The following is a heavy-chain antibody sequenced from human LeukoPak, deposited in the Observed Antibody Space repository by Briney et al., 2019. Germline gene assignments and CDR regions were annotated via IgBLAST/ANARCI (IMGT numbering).Heavy chain of an antibody. V-gene: IGHV4-59*01. Sequence: SETLSLTCTVSGGSISSYYWSWIRQPPGKGLEWIGYIYYSGSTNYNPSLKSRVSISVDTSKNQFSLKLSSVTAADTAVYYCATTTYGAGIWGQGTMVTVSS. CDR1: GGSISSYY. CDR3: ATTTYGAGI. CDR2: IYYSGST. D-gene: IGHD4-17*01. J-gene: IGHJ3*02.